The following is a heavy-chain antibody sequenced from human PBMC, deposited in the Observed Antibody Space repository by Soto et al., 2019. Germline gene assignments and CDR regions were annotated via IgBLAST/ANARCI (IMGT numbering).Heavy chain of an antibody. V-gene: IGHV4-59*01. D-gene: IGHD6-6*01. CDR1: GGSISSYY. J-gene: IGHJ4*02. Sequence: SETLSLTCTVSGGSISSYYWSWIRQPPGKGLEWIGNIFHSGSTNYKASLKSRVTISLDTSKNQLSLKLNSVTAADTAVYYCARHSNIAASQFDHWGQGTMVTVYS. CDR2: IFHSGST. CDR3: ARHSNIAASQFDH.